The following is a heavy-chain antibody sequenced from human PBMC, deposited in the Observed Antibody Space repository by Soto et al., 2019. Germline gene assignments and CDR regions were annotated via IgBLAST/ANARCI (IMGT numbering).Heavy chain of an antibody. Sequence: KPSETLSLTCTVSGGSISSGDYYWSWIRQPPGKGLEWIGYIYYSGSTYYNPSLKSRVTISVDTSKNQFSLKLSSVTAADTAVYYWARARGGAFSMDVWGQGTTVTVSS. CDR2: IYYSGST. D-gene: IGHD3-10*01. V-gene: IGHV4-30-4*01. CDR3: ARARGGAFSMDV. J-gene: IGHJ6*02. CDR1: GGSISSGDYY.